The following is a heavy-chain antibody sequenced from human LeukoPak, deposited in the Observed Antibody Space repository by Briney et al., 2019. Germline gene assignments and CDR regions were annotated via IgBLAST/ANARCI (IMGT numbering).Heavy chain of an antibody. CDR1: GFTFSSYS. J-gene: IGHJ3*02. Sequence: PGGSLRLSCAASGFTFSSYSMNWVRQAPGKGLEWVSSISSSSSYIYYADSVKGRLTISRDNAKNSLYLQMNSLRAEDTAVYYCARGYCSGGSCYSGDAFDIWGQGTMVTVSS. V-gene: IGHV3-21*01. CDR2: ISSSSSYI. D-gene: IGHD2-15*01. CDR3: ARGYCSGGSCYSGDAFDI.